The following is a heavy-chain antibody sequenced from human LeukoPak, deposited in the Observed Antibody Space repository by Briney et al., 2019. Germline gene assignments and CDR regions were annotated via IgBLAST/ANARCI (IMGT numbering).Heavy chain of an antibody. CDR3: ARDSGYCSGGSCYAFDY. CDR2: ISSSGSTI. CDR1: GFTFSSYE. Sequence: PGGSLRLSCAASGFTFSSYEMNWVRQAPGKGLEWVSYISSSGSTIYYADSVKGRFTISRDNAKNSLYLQMNSLRAEDTAVYHCARDSGYCSGGSCYAFDYWGQGTLVTVSS. D-gene: IGHD2-15*01. J-gene: IGHJ4*02. V-gene: IGHV3-48*03.